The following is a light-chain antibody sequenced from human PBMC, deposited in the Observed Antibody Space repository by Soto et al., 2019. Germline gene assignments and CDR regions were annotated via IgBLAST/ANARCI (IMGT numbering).Light chain of an antibody. CDR2: GAS. J-gene: IGKJ1*01. Sequence: EIVLTQSPGTLSLSPGERATLSCRASQSVSSNYLAWYQQKPGQAPRLLISGASSRATGSPDRFSGSGSGTDFTLTINRLEPEDFAVYYCQQYGRSPPTFGQGTKVDIK. CDR1: QSVSSNY. V-gene: IGKV3-20*01. CDR3: QQYGRSPPT.